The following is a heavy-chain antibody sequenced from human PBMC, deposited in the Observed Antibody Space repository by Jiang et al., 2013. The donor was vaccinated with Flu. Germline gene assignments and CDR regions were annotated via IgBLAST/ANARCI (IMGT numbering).Heavy chain of an antibody. CDR3: ARHWPPHWYFDL. CDR2: IDPSDSYT. V-gene: IGHV5-10-1*01. Sequence: SCKGSGYSFTSYWISWVRQMPGKGLEWMGRIDPSDSYTNYSPSFQGHVTISADKSISTAYLQWSSLKASDTAMYYCARHWPPHWYFDLWGRGTLVTVSS. J-gene: IGHJ2*01. CDR1: GYSFTSYW.